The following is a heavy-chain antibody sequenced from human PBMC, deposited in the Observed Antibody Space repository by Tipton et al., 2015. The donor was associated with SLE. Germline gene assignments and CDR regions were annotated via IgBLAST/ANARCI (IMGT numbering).Heavy chain of an antibody. CDR3: GTLGWGHDF. V-gene: IGHV4-61*02. Sequence: LRLSCTVSGGSFSSASYYWSWIRQPAGKGLEWIGRIYSSGSTNYNPSLKSRLTISVDTSKNQFSLKLSSVTAADTAVYYCGTLGWGHDFWGQGTLVSVSS. CDR1: GGSFSSASYY. CDR2: IYSSGST. D-gene: IGHD2-21*01. J-gene: IGHJ4*02.